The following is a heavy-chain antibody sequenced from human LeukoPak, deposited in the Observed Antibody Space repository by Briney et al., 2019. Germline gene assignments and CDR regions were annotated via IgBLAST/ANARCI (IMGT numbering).Heavy chain of an antibody. V-gene: IGHV3-30*18. CDR3: AKRGDIVVVTAEFWVDY. J-gene: IGHJ4*02. CDR1: GFTFSSYG. D-gene: IGHD2-21*02. CDR2: ISYDGSNK. Sequence: PGRSLRLSCAASGFTFSSYGMHWVRQAPGKGLEWVAVISYDGSNKYYADSVKGRFTISRDNSKNTLYLQMNSLRAEDTAVYYCAKRGDIVVVTAEFWVDYWGQGTLVTVSS.